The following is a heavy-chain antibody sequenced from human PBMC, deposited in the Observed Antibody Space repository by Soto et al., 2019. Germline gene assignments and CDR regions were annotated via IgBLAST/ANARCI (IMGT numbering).Heavy chain of an antibody. V-gene: IGHV1-46*02. CDR1: VYTFDSYY. CDR2: INPSGGST. D-gene: IGHD2-21*02. Sequence: ASVKLSCKAPVYTFDSYYMQWVQQAPGKGLEWMGIINPSGGSTSYAQKFQGRVTMTRDTSTSTVYMELSSLRSEDTAVYYCAGTLLAYCGGDCYYDAFDIWGQGTMVTVSS. CDR3: AGTLLAYCGGDCYYDAFDI. J-gene: IGHJ3*02.